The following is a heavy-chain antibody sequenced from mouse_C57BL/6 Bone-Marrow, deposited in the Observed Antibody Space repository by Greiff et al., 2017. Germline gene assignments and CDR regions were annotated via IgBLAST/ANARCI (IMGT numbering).Heavy chain of an antibody. V-gene: IGHV1-59*01. CDR2: IDPSDSYT. CDR3: ARGIYYDYDEDFDY. CDR1: GYTFTSYW. Sequence: QVQLKQSGAELVRPGTSVKLSCKASGYTFTSYWMHWVKQRPGQGLEWIGVIDPSDSYTNYNQKFKGKATLTVDTSSSTAYMQLSSLTSADSAVYYCARGIYYDYDEDFDYWGQGTTLTVSS. D-gene: IGHD2-4*01. J-gene: IGHJ2*01.